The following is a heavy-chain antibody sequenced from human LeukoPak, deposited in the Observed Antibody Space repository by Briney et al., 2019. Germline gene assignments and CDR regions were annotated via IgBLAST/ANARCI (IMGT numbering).Heavy chain of an antibody. CDR2: IYSGGGT. Sequence: PTGGSLRLSCAASGFTFSSYAMNWVRQAPGKGLEWVSVIYSGGGTYYADSVRGRFTISRDNSKNTSYLQMNSLRAEDTAVYYCARDSPYSSGWYDFDYWGQGTLVTVSS. D-gene: IGHD6-19*01. CDR3: ARDSPYSSGWYDFDY. CDR1: GFTFSSYA. V-gene: IGHV3-53*01. J-gene: IGHJ4*02.